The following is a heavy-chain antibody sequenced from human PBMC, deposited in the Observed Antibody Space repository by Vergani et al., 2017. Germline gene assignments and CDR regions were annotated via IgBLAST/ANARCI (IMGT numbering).Heavy chain of an antibody. CDR3: GRHNLWSDSQASIDF. CDR2: IYYSGIS. D-gene: IGHD3-3*01. V-gene: IGHV4-39*01. Sequence: QLQLQESGPGLVKPSATLSLTCSVSGASIRSSNYYWGWIRQPPGKGLEWIASIYYSGISYYNPSLKSRVTISVDTSKNQFSLKLSSVTAADTAVYYGGRHNLWSDSQASIDFLGLGTLVIVSS. CDR1: GASIRSSNYY. J-gene: IGHJ4*02.